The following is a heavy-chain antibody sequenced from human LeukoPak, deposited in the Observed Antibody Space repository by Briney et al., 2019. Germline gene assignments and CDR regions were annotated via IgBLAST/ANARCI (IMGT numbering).Heavy chain of an antibody. J-gene: IGHJ4*02. CDR3: TRVGYIDEGIDY. D-gene: IGHD5-24*01. Sequence: GGSLRLACVASGFPFSSYWMTWVRQAPGKGLEWVANIKQDGSKKSYVDSVKGRFTISRDNAKNSLYLQMNSLRAEDTAIYYCTRVGYIDEGIDYWGQGTLVTVSS. CDR1: GFPFSSYW. V-gene: IGHV3-7*04. CDR2: IKQDGSKK.